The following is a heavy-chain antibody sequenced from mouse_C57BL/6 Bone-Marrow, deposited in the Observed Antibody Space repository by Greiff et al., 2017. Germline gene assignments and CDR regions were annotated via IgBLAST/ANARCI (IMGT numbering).Heavy chain of an antibody. J-gene: IGHJ1*03. V-gene: IGHV14-2*01. CDR2: IDPEDGET. D-gene: IGHD2-3*01. Sequence: EVPLQQSGAELVKPGASVKLSCTASGFNIKDYYMHWVKQRTEQGLEWIGRIDPEDGETKYAPKFQGKATITADSSSNTAYLQRSSLTSEDTAVYYCAAHRWLLLYFDVWGTGTTVTVSS. CDR1: GFNIKDYY. CDR3: AAHRWLLLYFDV.